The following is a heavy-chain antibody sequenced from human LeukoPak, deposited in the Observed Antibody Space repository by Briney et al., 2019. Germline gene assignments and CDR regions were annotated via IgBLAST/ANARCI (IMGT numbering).Heavy chain of an antibody. CDR2: INPSGGST. CDR3: ARDGYVSSGWYSMGFDP. Sequence: ASVKVSCKASGYTFTRYYMHWVRQAPGQGLEWMGLINPSGGSTSYAQKFQGRVTMTRDTSTSTVYMELSSLRSEDTAVYYCARDGYVSSGWYSMGFDPWGQGTLVTVSS. V-gene: IGHV1-46*01. CDR1: GYTFTRYY. D-gene: IGHD6-19*01. J-gene: IGHJ5*02.